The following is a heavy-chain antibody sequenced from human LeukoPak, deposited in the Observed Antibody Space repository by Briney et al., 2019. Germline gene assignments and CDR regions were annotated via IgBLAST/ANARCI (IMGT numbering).Heavy chain of an antibody. CDR3: ARHSRTYYDFDY. V-gene: IGHV4-59*08. D-gene: IGHD1-26*01. Sequence: NPSETLSLTCTVSGGSISSYYWSWIRQPPGKGLEWIGYMYFSGSTNYNPSLKSRVTISIDTSKNQFSLKLSSVTAADTAVYYCARHSRTYYDFDYWGQGTLVTVSS. J-gene: IGHJ4*02. CDR1: GGSISSYY. CDR2: MYFSGST.